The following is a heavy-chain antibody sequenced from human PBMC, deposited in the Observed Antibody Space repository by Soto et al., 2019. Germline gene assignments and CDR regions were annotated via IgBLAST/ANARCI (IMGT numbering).Heavy chain of an antibody. CDR1: GGSITGGNYF. J-gene: IGHJ6*02. CDR2: ISYSGT. V-gene: IGHV4-30-4*01. D-gene: IGHD1-26*01. CDR3: ATLSATLFFYGVDV. Sequence: PSETLSLTCTVSGGSITGGNYFLTWIRQSPGMGLEWIGYISYSGTYYNPSLKSRLTISIDTSKNQLALKVRSVTAADTAVYYCATLSATLFFYGVDVWGQGTTVTVSS.